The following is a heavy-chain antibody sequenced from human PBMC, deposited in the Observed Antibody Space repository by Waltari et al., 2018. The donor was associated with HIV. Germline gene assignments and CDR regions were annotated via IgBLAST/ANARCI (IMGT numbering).Heavy chain of an antibody. V-gene: IGHV3-33*01. CDR3: ARFRIVPTYLDI. Sequence: QVQLVESGGGVVQPGRSLRLSCAASGFTFSSYGMHWVRQAPGKGLEWVAVIWYDGSNKYYADSVKGRFTISRDNSKNTLYLQMNSLRAEDTAVYYCARFRIVPTYLDIWGQGTMVTVSS. CDR1: GFTFSSYG. J-gene: IGHJ3*02. D-gene: IGHD3-22*01. CDR2: IWYDGSNK.